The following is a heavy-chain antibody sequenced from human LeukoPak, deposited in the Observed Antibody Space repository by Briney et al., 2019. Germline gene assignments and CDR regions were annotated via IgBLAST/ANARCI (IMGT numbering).Heavy chain of an antibody. CDR2: IYYSGST. CDR1: GGSISSGSYY. V-gene: IGHV4-61*01. D-gene: IGHD1-26*01. Sequence: SQTLSLTCTVSGGSISSGSYYWSWIRQPPGKGLEWIGYIYYSGSTNYNPSLKSRVTISVDTSKNQFSLKLSSVTAADTAVYYCVGGSPDAFDIWGQGTMVTVSS. J-gene: IGHJ3*02. CDR3: VGGSPDAFDI.